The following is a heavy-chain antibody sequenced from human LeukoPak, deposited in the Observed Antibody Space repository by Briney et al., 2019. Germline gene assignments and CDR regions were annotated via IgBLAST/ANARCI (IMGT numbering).Heavy chain of an antibody. CDR2: IYYSGST. Sequence: SETLSLTCTVSGGSISSYYWSWIRQPAGKGLEWIGYIYYSGSTNYNPSLKSRVTISVDTSKNQFSLKLSSVTAADTAVYYCARDLEAHYYDSSGYAGSYWYFDLWGRGTLVTVSS. J-gene: IGHJ2*01. CDR1: GGSISSYY. D-gene: IGHD3-22*01. CDR3: ARDLEAHYYDSSGYAGSYWYFDL. V-gene: IGHV4-59*01.